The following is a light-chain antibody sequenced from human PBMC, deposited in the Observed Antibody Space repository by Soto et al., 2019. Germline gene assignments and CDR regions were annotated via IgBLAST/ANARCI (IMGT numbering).Light chain of an antibody. J-gene: IGKJ1*01. Sequence: DIQMTQSPSSLSASVGDRVTITCRASQSISSYLNWYQQKPGKAPKLLIYAASSLQSGVPSRFSGSGSGTDFTLTISSLQPEYVATYYCQQSYSTPRTFGQGTKVDIK. CDR1: QSISSY. V-gene: IGKV1-39*01. CDR3: QQSYSTPRT. CDR2: AAS.